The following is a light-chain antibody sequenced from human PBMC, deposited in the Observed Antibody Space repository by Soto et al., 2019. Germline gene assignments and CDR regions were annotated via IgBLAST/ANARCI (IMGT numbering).Light chain of an antibody. CDR2: EVV. V-gene: IGLV2-14*01. J-gene: IGLJ2*01. CDR3: AAWDDRLSGLV. Sequence: QSALTQPASVSGSPGQSITISCTGTSRDIGAYNYVSWYLQHPGKAPKLMIYEVVNRPSGVPDRISGSKSGTSASLAISGLRSEDEADYYCAAWDDRLSGLVFGRGTKLTVL. CDR1: SRDIGAYNY.